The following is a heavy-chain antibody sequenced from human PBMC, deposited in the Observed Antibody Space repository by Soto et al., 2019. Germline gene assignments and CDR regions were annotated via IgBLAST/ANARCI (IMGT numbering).Heavy chain of an antibody. J-gene: IGHJ4*02. CDR1: GLIFSRNA. Sequence: EVQLLESGGGLVQPGGSLRLSCATSGLIFSRNAINWFRQAPGKGLEWVSLISGSGGVTHYTDSVKGRFTTSGANSKNTVYLQMNSLKAEDTAVYYCAIDPFSGDIVGTTNWGQGTPVTVSS. CDR3: AIDPFSGDIVGTTN. CDR2: ISGSGGVT. D-gene: IGHD1-26*01. V-gene: IGHV3-23*01.